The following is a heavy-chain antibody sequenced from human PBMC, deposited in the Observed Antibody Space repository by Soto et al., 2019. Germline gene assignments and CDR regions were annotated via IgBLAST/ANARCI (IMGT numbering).Heavy chain of an antibody. Sequence: GGSLRLSCAASGFTFSSYAMHWVRQAPGKGLEWVAVISYDGSNKYYADSVKGRFTISRDNSKNTLYLQMNSLRAEDTAVYYCAREEDIVVVVAATLSSYYGTDVWGQGTTVTVSS. J-gene: IGHJ6*02. CDR1: GFTFSSYA. V-gene: IGHV3-30-3*01. CDR3: AREEDIVVVVAATLSSYYGTDV. CDR2: ISYDGSNK. D-gene: IGHD2-15*01.